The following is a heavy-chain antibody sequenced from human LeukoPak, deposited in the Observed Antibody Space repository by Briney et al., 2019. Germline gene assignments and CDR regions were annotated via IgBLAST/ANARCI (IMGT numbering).Heavy chain of an antibody. Sequence: PGGSLRLSCAASGFTFSSYSMNWVRQAPGKGLEWVSYISSSSSTIYYADSVKGRFTISRDNAKNSLYLQMNSLRAEDTAVYYCASLSYSSGWYLWGQGTLVTVSS. D-gene: IGHD6-19*01. CDR3: ASLSYSSGWYL. V-gene: IGHV3-48*01. CDR2: ISSSSSTI. CDR1: GFTFSSYS. J-gene: IGHJ4*02.